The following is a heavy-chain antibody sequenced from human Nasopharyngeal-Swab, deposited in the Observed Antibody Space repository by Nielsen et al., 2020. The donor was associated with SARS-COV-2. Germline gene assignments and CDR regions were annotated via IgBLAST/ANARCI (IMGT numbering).Heavy chain of an antibody. CDR1: GFTFSSYA. D-gene: IGHD3-16*01. CDR3: ARDLGGWVGY. V-gene: IGHV3-30-3*01. Sequence: GESLKISCAASGFTFSSYAMHWVRQAPGKGLEWVAVISYDGSNKYYADSVKGRFTISRDNSKNTLYLQMNSLRAEDMAVYYCARDLGGWVGYWGQGTLVTVSS. CDR2: ISYDGSNK. J-gene: IGHJ4*02.